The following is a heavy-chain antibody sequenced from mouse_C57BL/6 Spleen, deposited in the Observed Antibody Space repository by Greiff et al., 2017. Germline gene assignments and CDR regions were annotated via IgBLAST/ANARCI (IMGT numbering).Heavy chain of an antibody. CDR2: LSSGGSST. Sequence: EVQRVASGGDLVKHGGSLKLSCAASVFTFRSYGMSSVRHTPDKTLEWVATLSSGGSSTYYPDSVKWRFTISRDNAKNTLYLQMSSLKSEDTAMYYCARHWATVVATGVDYAMDYRCQGPSVTVAS. D-gene: IGHD1-1*01. J-gene: IGHJ4*01. CDR1: VFTFRSYG. CDR3: ARHWATVVATGVDYAMDY. V-gene: IGHV5-6*01.